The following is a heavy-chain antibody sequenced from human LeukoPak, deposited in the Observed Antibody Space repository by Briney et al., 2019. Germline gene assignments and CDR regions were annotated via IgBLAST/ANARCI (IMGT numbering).Heavy chain of an antibody. D-gene: IGHD4-17*01. V-gene: IGHV1-69*04. Sequence: ASVKVTCKASGGTFSSYAISWVRQAPGQGLEWMGRSIPILGIANYAQKFQGRVTITADKSTSTAYMELSSLRSEDTAVYYCARGHPGDYVPNTIDYWGQGTLVTVSS. CDR3: ARGHPGDYVPNTIDY. CDR2: SIPILGIA. J-gene: IGHJ4*02. CDR1: GGTFSSYA.